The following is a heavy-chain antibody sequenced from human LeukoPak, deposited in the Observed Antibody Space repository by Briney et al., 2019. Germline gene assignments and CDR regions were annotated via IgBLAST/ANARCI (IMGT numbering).Heavy chain of an antibody. CDR2: ISAYNGNT. D-gene: IGHD4-23*01. J-gene: IGHJ4*02. V-gene: IGHV1-18*01. Sequence: ASVKVSCKASGYTFTSYGISWVRQAPGQGLEWMGWISAYNGNTNYAQKLQGRVTMTTDTSTSTAYMELSSLRSEDTAVYYCARAILNYGGTGESFDYWGQGTLVTVSS. CDR3: ARAILNYGGTGESFDY. CDR1: GYTFTSYG.